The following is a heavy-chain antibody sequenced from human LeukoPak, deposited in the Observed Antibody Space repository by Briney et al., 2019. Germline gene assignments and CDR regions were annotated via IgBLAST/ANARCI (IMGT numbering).Heavy chain of an antibody. CDR3: ARDLRSLLWFGEEP. J-gene: IGHJ5*02. D-gene: IGHD3-10*01. V-gene: IGHV3-11*01. CDR1: GFTFSDYY. CDR2: ISSSGSTI. Sequence: PGRSLRLSCAASGFTFSDYYMSWIRQAPGKGLEWVSYISSSGSTIYYADSVKGRFTISRDNAKNSLYLQMNSLRAEDTAVYYCARDLRSLLWFGEEPWGQGTLVTVSS.